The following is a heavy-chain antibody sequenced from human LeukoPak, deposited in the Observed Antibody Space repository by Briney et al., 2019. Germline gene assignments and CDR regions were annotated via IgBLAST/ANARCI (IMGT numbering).Heavy chain of an antibody. V-gene: IGHV3-30*04. Sequence: PGRSLRLSCAASGFSISKYAMHWVRQAPGKGLEWVAVISYDGSNKYYSDSVKGRFTISRDNAKNTLYLQMNSLRAEDTAVYYCARDSRSAFDIWGQGTMVTVSS. CDR1: GFSISKYA. J-gene: IGHJ3*02. CDR3: ARDSRSAFDI. CDR2: ISYDGSNK. D-gene: IGHD5-24*01.